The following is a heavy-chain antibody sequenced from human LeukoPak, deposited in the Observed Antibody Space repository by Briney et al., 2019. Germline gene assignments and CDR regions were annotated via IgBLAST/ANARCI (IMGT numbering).Heavy chain of an antibody. D-gene: IGHD2-2*01. CDR3: ANVPRSTVSY. J-gene: IGHJ4*02. Sequence: PGGSLRLSCAASEFSFSTNWMNWVRQTPGKGLEWVAELNEDGSVKYYVDSVKGRFTISRDNAKSLLFLQMYNLRSEDTGVYFCANVPRSTVSYWGRGTLVTVSS. CDR2: LNEDGSVK. CDR1: EFSFSTNW. V-gene: IGHV3-7*01.